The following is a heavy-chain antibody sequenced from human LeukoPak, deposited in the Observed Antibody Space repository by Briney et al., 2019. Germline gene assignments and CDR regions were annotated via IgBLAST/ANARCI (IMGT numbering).Heavy chain of an antibody. CDR3: SKDRGGTLGDYFDF. CDR1: GFTFDDYG. V-gene: IGHV3-23*01. CDR2: IGGSGATT. D-gene: IGHD3-10*01. J-gene: IGHJ4*02. Sequence: PGGSLRLSCAASGFTFDDYGMSWVRQAPGKGLEWVSAIGGSGATTHYADSVKGRFTIARDNSKNTLYLQMHSLRAEDTAVYYCSKDRGGTLGDYFDFWGQGTLVTVSS.